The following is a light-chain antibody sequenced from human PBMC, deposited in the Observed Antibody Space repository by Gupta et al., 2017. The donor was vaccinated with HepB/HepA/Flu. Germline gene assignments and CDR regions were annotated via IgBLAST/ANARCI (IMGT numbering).Light chain of an antibody. Sequence: EIVLTQSPATLSLSPGERATLSCRASQSVSSYLAWYQQKPGQAPRLLIYDASNRATGIPALFRGRGSRTDGNLTISSIEPEYVAVYYWQRRSNGTFGTGTKVEI. CDR3: QRRSNGT. V-gene: IGKV3-11*01. CDR2: DAS. J-gene: IGKJ3*01. CDR1: QSVSSY.